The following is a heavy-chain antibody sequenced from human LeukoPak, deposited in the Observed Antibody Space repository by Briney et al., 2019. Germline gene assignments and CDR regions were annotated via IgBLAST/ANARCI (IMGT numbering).Heavy chain of an antibody. CDR3: ARADTDEADY. CDR2: IYHSGST. V-gene: IGHV4-30-2*01. J-gene: IGHJ4*02. D-gene: IGHD2-2*02. Sequence: PSETLSLTCTVSGGSISSGGYYWSWIRQPPGKGLEWIGYIYHSGSTYYNPSLKSRVTISVDRSKNQFSLKLSSVTAADTAVYYCARADTDEADYRGQGTLVTVSS. CDR1: GGSISSGGYY.